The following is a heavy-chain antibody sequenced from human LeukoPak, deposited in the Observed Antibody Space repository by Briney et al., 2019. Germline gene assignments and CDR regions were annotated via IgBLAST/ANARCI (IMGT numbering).Heavy chain of an antibody. J-gene: IGHJ3*02. CDR2: IIPMFGTP. V-gene: IGHV1-69*13. Sequence: SVKVSCKASGYTFIIYDINWVRQATGQGLEWMGGIIPMFGTPNYAQKFQGRVTITADESTNTAYMELSSLTYEDTAMYYCARDGDTAMVSFYDIWGQGTKVTVSS. CDR3: ARDGDTAMVSFYDI. CDR1: GYTFIIYD. D-gene: IGHD5-18*01.